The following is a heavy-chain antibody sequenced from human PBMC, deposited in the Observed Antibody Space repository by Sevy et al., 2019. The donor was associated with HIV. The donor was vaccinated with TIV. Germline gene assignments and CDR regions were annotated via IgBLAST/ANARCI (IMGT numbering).Heavy chain of an antibody. D-gene: IGHD3-22*01. CDR3: ARDYRVVKVAVITSGYFDY. J-gene: IGHJ4*02. CDR1: GFTFSSYA. Sequence: GGSLRLSCAASGFTFSSYAMHWVRQAPGKGLEWVAVISYDGSNKYYADSVKGRFTISRDNSKNTLYLQMNSLRAEDTAVYYCARDYRVVKVAVITSGYFDYWGQGTLVTVSS. V-gene: IGHV3-30-3*01. CDR2: ISYDGSNK.